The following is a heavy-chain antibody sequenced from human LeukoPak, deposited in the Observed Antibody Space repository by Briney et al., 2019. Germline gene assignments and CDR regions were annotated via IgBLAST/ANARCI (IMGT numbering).Heavy chain of an antibody. J-gene: IGHJ4*02. CDR2: ISGSGGST. Sequence: GGSLRLSCAASGFTFSSYAMSWVRQAPGKGLEWVSAISGSGGSTYYADSVKGRFTISRDSSKDTLYLQMNSLRTEDTAVYFCAKDRLEFYGSARYYFDSWGQGSLVTVSS. CDR1: GFTFSSYA. D-gene: IGHD3-10*01. CDR3: AKDRLEFYGSARYYFDS. V-gene: IGHV3-23*01.